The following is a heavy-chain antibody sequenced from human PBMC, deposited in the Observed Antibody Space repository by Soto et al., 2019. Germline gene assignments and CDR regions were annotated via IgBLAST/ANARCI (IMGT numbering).Heavy chain of an antibody. CDR3: ATRQNWYFHY. CDR2: ITASGGTT. CDR1: GFTFSTYV. V-gene: IGHV3-23*01. J-gene: IGHJ4*02. Sequence: GGSLRLSCAASGFTFSTYVMSWVRQAPGKGLEWVSTITASGGTTYYADSVKGRFTISRDNSKNTLYLQMNSLRAEDTAVYYCATRQNWYFHYWGQGSLVTVSS.